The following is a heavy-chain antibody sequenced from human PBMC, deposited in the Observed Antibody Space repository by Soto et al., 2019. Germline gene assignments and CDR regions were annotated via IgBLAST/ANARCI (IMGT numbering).Heavy chain of an antibody. J-gene: IGHJ4*02. CDR2: ISYDGSNK. V-gene: IGHV3-30*18. CDR3: AKAPVPVVPDY. Sequence: TGGSLRLSCAASGFTFSSYGMHWVRQAPGKGLEWVAVISYDGSNKYYADPVKGRFTISRDNSKNTLYLQMNSLRAEDTAVYYCAKAPVPVVPDYWGQGTLVTVSS. CDR1: GFTFSSYG. D-gene: IGHD3-22*01.